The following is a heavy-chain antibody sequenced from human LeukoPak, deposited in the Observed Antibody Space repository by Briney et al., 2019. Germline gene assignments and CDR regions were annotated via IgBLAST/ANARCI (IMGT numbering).Heavy chain of an antibody. Sequence: GGSLRLSCAASGFTFSSYWMSWVRQAPGKGLEWVANIKQDGSEKYYVDSVKGRFTISRDNAKNSLYLQMNSLRAEDTAVYYCARAFSGVSVAFDIWGQGTMVTVSS. CDR2: IKQDGSEK. CDR3: ARAFSGVSVAFDI. CDR1: GFTFSSYW. D-gene: IGHD5/OR15-5a*01. J-gene: IGHJ3*02. V-gene: IGHV3-7*01.